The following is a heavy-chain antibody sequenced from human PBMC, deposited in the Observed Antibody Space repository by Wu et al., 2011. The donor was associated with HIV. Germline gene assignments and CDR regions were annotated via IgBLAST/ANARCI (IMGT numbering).Heavy chain of an antibody. J-gene: IGHJ4*02. CDR1: GGTFSSYG. V-gene: IGHV1-69*14. Sequence: QVQVVQSGPEVKKPGSSVKVSCKVSGGTFSSYGIDWVRQAPGQRFEWMGRIIPMFGTANYAQKFQDRVTITADKSTSTGYLELSSLKSDDTAVYYCARDSGPDYRDSRGTLWGQGTLVTVSS. CDR2: IIPMFGTA. D-gene: IGHD3-22*01. CDR3: ARDSGPDYRDSRGTL.